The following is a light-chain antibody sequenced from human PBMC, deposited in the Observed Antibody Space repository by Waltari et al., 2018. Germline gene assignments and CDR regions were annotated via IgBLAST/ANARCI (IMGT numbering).Light chain of an antibody. CDR1: QSVSRT. V-gene: IGKV3-20*01. CDR3: QHYVRLPVT. J-gene: IGKJ1*01. CDR2: GAS. Sequence: IVLKQSPGTLSLSLGERVNLSCRASQSVSRTLAWYQQKPGQAPRLLMYGASNRATGIPDRFSGSGSGTDFSLTISRLEPEDFAVYYCQHYVRLPVTFGQGTKVEIK.